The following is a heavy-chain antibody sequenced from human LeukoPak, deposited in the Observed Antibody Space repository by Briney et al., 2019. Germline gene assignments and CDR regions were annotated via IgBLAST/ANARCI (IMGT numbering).Heavy chain of an antibody. V-gene: IGHV3-48*01. CDR2: ISGSSSTI. Sequence: GGSLRLSCAASGFTFSSYSMNWVRQAPGKGLEWVSYISGSSSTIYYADSVKGRFTISRDNAKNSLYLQMNSLRAEDTAVYYCARDLAARHPFDYWGQGTLVTVSS. CDR1: GFTFSSYS. CDR3: ARDLAARHPFDY. J-gene: IGHJ4*02. D-gene: IGHD6-6*01.